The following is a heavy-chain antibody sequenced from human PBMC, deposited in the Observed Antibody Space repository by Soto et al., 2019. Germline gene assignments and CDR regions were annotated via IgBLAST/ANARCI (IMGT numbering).Heavy chain of an antibody. CDR3: ARGWGTQRNYYYGMDV. CDR1: GGSISSGGYY. J-gene: IGHJ6*02. CDR2: IYYSWST. V-gene: IGHV4-31*03. D-gene: IGHD1-1*01. Sequence: SETLSLTCTVSGGSISSGGYYWSWIRQHPRKGLEWIGYIYYSWSTYYNPSLKSRVTISVDTSKNQFSLKLSSVTAADTAVYYCARGWGTQRNYYYGMDVWGQGTTVTVAS.